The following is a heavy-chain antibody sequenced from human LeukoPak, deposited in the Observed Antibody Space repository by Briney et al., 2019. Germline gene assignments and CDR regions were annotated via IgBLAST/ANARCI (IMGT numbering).Heavy chain of an antibody. V-gene: IGHV1-18*01. D-gene: IGHD1-20*01. Sequence: ASVKVSCKASGYSFNSYGISWVRQAPGQGLEWMGWISGYNGNANYAQKLQGRVTMTTDTSTSTAYMELRSLRSDDTAVYYCARARYNWNPIDYWGQGTLVTVSS. CDR3: ARARYNWNPIDY. J-gene: IGHJ4*02. CDR1: GYSFNSYG. CDR2: ISGYNGNA.